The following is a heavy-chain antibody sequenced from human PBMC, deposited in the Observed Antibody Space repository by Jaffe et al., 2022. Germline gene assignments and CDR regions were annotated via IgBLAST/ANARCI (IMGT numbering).Heavy chain of an antibody. J-gene: IGHJ4*02. CDR3: ARVYVHSGYDRLDY. CDR2: MNPNSGNT. D-gene: IGHD5-12*01. CDR1: GYTFTSYD. Sequence: QVQLVQSGAEVKKPGASVKVSCKASGYTFTSYDINWVRQATGQGLEWMGWMNPNSGNTGYAQKFQGRVTMTRNTSISTAYMELSSLRSEDTAVYYCARVYVHSGYDRLDYWGQGTLVTVSS. V-gene: IGHV1-8*01.